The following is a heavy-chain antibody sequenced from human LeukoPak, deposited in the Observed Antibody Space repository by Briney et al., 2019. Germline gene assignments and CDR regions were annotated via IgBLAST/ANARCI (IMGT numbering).Heavy chain of an antibody. CDR1: GFTFSSYA. CDR2: ISGSGGST. V-gene: IGHV3-23*01. CDR3: AKDGGLWVSAHWGDS. D-gene: IGHD7-27*01. Sequence: GGSLRLSCAASGFTFSSYAMSWVRQAPGKGLEWVSAISGSGGSTYYADSVKGRFTVSRDNSKNTLFLQMNSLRAEDTAVYYCAKDGGLWVSAHWGDSWGRGTLVTVSS. J-gene: IGHJ4*02.